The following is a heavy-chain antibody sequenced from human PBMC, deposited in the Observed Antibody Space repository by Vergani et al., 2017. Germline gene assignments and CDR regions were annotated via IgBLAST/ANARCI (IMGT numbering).Heavy chain of an antibody. Sequence: EVQLVQSGAEVKKPGESLKISCKGSGYSFTSYWIGWVRQMPGKGLEWMGIIYPGDSHTRYSPSFQGQVTISADKSISTAYLQWSSLKASDTAMYYCARQRLDCSGGSCYPWYFNLWGRGTLVXVSS. D-gene: IGHD2-15*01. CDR2: IYPGDSHT. J-gene: IGHJ2*01. V-gene: IGHV5-51*01. CDR3: ARQRLDCSGGSCYPWYFNL. CDR1: GYSFTSYW.